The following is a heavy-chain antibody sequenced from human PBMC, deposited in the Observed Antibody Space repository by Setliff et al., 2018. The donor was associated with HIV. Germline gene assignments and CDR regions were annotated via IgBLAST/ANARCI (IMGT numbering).Heavy chain of an antibody. CDR1: GGSFSGNY. D-gene: IGHD2-15*01. Sequence: SETLSLTCAIYGGSFSGNYWSWIRQPPGKGLEWIGEINYSGTTNHSPFLKSRVTISVDTSKKQFSLKLNSVTAADSAIYYCAATYCRGGGRDCPQMYDYWGQGSLVTVSS. CDR2: INYSGTT. V-gene: IGHV4-34*01. J-gene: IGHJ4*02. CDR3: AATYCRGGGRDCPQMYDY.